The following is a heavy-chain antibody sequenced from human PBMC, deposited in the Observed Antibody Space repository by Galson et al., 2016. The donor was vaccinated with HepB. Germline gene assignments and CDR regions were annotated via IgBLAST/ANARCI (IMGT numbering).Heavy chain of an antibody. Sequence: ETLSLTCTVSGGSISHYYWTWIRQPPGKGLECIGYIYYSGSTTYNPSLKSRVTISVDMSKNQFSLRLSSVTAADMALYYCARGPYCSSTSCSLYPLDVWGQGTTVTVSS. V-gene: IGHV4-59*01. CDR1: GGSISHYY. J-gene: IGHJ6*02. CDR2: IYYSGST. CDR3: ARGPYCSSTSCSLYPLDV. D-gene: IGHD2-2*01.